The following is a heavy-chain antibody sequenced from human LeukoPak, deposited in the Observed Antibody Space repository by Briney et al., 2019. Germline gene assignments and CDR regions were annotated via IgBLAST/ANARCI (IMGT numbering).Heavy chain of an antibody. V-gene: IGHV3-48*01. Sequence: PGGSLRLSCAASGFTFSSYSMNWVRQAPGKGLEWVSYISSSSSTIYYADSVKGRFTISRDNAKNSLYLQMNSLRAEDTAVYYCARARANYDSSGYQPWGQGTLVTVSS. CDR1: GFTFSSYS. J-gene: IGHJ5*02. CDR2: ISSSSSTI. D-gene: IGHD3-22*01. CDR3: ARARANYDSSGYQP.